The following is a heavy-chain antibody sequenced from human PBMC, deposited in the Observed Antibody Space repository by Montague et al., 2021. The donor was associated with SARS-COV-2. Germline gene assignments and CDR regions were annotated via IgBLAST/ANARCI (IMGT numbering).Heavy chain of an antibody. Sequence: SETLSLTCTVSGGSMSDHYWAWIRQPPGKGLEWLACIYYCGGINSNASLTSRVSMSVDTSKNQFSLKLTSVTAADTAVYYCARAVSVRRAVNWFDPWGQGTLVTVSS. J-gene: IGHJ5*02. CDR2: IYYCGGI. V-gene: IGHV4-59*11. CDR3: ARAVSVRRAVNWFDP. CDR1: GGSMSDHY. D-gene: IGHD3-10*01.